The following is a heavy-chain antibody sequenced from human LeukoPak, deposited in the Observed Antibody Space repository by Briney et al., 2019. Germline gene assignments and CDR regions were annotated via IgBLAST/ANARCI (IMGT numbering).Heavy chain of an antibody. CDR1: GFTFSDYN. CDR2: ISSAGSII. Sequence: GGSLRLSCAASGFTFSDYNMNWVRQAPGKGLEWVSYISSAGSIIYYADSVKGRFTISRDNAKNSLYLQMNSLRAEDTAVYYCARDGSLWGQGTLVTVSS. J-gene: IGHJ4*02. V-gene: IGHV3-48*01. CDR3: ARDGSL.